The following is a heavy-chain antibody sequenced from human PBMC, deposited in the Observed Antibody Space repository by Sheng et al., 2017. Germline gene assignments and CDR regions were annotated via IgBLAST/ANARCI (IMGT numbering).Heavy chain of an antibody. CDR3: ARGRDYGSGSFDT. CDR2: INSNNGGT. D-gene: IGHD3-10*01. V-gene: IGHV1-2*02. J-gene: IGHJ5*01. CDR1: GYTFSGYY. Sequence: QVQLVQSGAEVKKPGASMKVSCKASGYTFSGYYIHWVRQAPGQGLEWMGWINSNNGGTKYIQNFQGRVTMTRDTSISTAYMELSSLRSDDTAVYYCARGRDYGSGSFDTWG.